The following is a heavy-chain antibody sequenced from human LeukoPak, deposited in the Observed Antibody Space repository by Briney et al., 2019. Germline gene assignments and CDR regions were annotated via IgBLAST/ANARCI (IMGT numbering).Heavy chain of an antibody. Sequence: ASVKVSCKASGYTFTGYYMHWVRQAPGQGLEWMGWINPNSGGTNYAQKFQGRVTMTRDTSISTAYMELSRLRSDDTAVYYCAREADYYDSSGYLDYWGQGTLVTVSS. CDR1: GYTFTGYY. J-gene: IGHJ4*02. CDR3: AREADYYDSSGYLDY. D-gene: IGHD3-22*01. CDR2: INPNSGGT. V-gene: IGHV1-2*02.